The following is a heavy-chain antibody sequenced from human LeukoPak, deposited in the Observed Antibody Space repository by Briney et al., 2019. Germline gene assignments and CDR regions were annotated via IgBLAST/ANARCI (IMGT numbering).Heavy chain of an antibody. CDR2: MNPNSGNT. D-gene: IGHD2-2*01. Sequence: ASVKVSCKASGYTFTSYDINWVRQATGQGLEWMGWMNPNSGNTGYAQKFQGRVTMTRNTSISTAYMELSSLRSEDTAVYYCATDLVSSSNAFDIWGQGTMVTVSS. CDR3: ATDLVSSSNAFDI. CDR1: GYTFTSYD. J-gene: IGHJ3*02. V-gene: IGHV1-8*01.